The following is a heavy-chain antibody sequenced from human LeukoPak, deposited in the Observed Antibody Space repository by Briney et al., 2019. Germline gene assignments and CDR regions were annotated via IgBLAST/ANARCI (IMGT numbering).Heavy chain of an antibody. V-gene: IGHV3-21*01. CDR1: GFTFSSYS. CDR3: ARHYCSSTSCYGLNWFDP. Sequence: PGGSLRLSCAASGFTFSSYSMNWVRQAPGKGLEWVSSISSSSSYIYYADSVKGRFTISRDNAKNSLYLQMNSLRAEDTAVYYCARHYCSSTSCYGLNWFDPWGQGTLVTVSS. CDR2: ISSSSSYI. D-gene: IGHD2-2*01. J-gene: IGHJ5*02.